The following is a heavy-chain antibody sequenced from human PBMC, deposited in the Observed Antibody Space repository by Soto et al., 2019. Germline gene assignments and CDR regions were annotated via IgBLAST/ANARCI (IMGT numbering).Heavy chain of an antibody. J-gene: IGHJ4*01. D-gene: IGHD1-26*01. V-gene: IGHV1-2*02. CDR1: GYTFTDYF. CDR3: ARDRSGAKVGGSPRFDY. CDR2: INPSSGGT. Sequence: ALVKVSCKASGYTFTDYFMQWVRQAPGQGLEWMGWINPSSGGTNYAQNFQGRVTVTRDTSINTVYMEVTSLTSDDTAVYYCARDRSGAKVGGSPRFDYWGQVTLVTVSS.